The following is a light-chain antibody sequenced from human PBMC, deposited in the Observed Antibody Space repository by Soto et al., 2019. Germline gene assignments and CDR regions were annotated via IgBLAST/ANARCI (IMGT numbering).Light chain of an antibody. CDR3: QQYNNWPPWT. CDR1: QSVSNN. Sequence: EIVMTQSPATLSVSPGERATLSCRASQSVSNNLAWYQQKAGQAPRLLIYGASTRATDIPARFSGSGSGTDFTLTISSLQSEDFAVYYCQQYNNWPPWTFGQGTKVEIK. J-gene: IGKJ1*01. V-gene: IGKV3-15*01. CDR2: GAS.